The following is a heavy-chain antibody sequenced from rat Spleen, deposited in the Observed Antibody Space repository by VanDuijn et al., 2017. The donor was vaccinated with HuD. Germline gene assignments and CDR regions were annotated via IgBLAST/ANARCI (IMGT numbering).Heavy chain of an antibody. D-gene: IGHD4-2*01. J-gene: IGHJ3*01. CDR1: GFTFSDYD. V-gene: IGHV5-7*01. CDR3: ARHGIPFAY. Sequence: EVQLVESGGGLVHPGRPLKLSCAASGFTFSDYDMACVRPAPTKGLEWVASISYDGTAADYRDSVKGRFTLSRDNAKSTLYLQMDSLMSEDTATYYCARHGIPFAYWGQGTLVTVSS. CDR2: ISYDGTAA.